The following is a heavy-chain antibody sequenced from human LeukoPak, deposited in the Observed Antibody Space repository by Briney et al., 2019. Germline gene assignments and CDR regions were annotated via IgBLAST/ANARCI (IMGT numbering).Heavy chain of an antibody. CDR2: VYSGGDK. Sequence: GGSLRLSCAASEFSIRLNYMTWVRQAPGKGLEWVSIVYSGGDKYYADSVKGRFTISRDDSKNTLYLQMNSLRAEDTPVYYCAKETAMEGVYYFDYWGQGTLVTVSS. J-gene: IGHJ4*02. V-gene: IGHV3-53*01. CDR1: EFSIRLNY. CDR3: AKETAMEGVYYFDY. D-gene: IGHD5-18*01.